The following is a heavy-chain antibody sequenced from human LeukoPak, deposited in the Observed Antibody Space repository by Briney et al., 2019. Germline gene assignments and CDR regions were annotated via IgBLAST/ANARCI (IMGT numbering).Heavy chain of an antibody. CDR3: ARSTRTDYYDSSGDLDY. V-gene: IGHV1-2*02. D-gene: IGHD3-22*01. CDR2: INPNSGGT. Sequence: ASVKVSCKASGYTFTGYYMHWVRQAPGQGLEWMGWINPNSGGTNYAQKFQGRVTMTRDTSISTAYMELSRLRSDDTAVYYCARSTRTDYYDSSGDLDYWGQGTLVTVSS. J-gene: IGHJ4*02. CDR1: GYTFTGYY.